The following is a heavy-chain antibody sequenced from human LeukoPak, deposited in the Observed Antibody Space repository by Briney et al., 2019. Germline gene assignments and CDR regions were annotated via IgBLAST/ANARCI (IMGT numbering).Heavy chain of an antibody. CDR2: IYHSGST. CDR1: GGSISSGGYY. J-gene: IGHJ3*02. CDR3: AREDIVATISAFDI. V-gene: IGHV4-30-2*01. D-gene: IGHD5-12*01. Sequence: SETLSLTCTVSGGSISSGGYYWSWIRQPPGKGLEWIGYIYHSGSTYYNPSLKSRVTISVDRSKNQFSLKLSSVTAADTAVYYCAREDIVATISAFDIWGQGTMVTVSS.